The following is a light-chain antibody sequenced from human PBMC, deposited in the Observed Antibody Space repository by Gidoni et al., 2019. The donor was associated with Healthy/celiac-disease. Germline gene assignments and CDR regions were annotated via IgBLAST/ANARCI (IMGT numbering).Light chain of an antibody. V-gene: IGKV1-39*01. J-gene: IGKJ3*01. CDR3: QQSYSTPVT. Sequence: DIQMTQSPSSLSASVGDRVTSTGRASQSISSYLNWYQQKPGKAPKLLIYAASSMQSGVPSRFSGSGSGTDFTLTISSLQPEDFATYYCQQSYSTPVTFGPXTKVDIK. CDR1: QSISSY. CDR2: AAS.